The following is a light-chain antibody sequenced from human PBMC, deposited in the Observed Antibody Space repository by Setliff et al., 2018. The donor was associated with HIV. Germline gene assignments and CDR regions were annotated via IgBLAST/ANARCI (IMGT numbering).Light chain of an antibody. Sequence: QSALTQPASVSGSPGQSITISCTGTSSDVGTYRFVSWYQQHPGKVPKLMIYEVTKRPSGVSNRFSASKSGNTASLTISGLQAEDEADYYCSAYAGVGTGFGTGTKVTVL. CDR1: SSDVGTYRF. CDR2: EVT. V-gene: IGLV2-23*02. J-gene: IGLJ1*01. CDR3: SAYAGVGTG.